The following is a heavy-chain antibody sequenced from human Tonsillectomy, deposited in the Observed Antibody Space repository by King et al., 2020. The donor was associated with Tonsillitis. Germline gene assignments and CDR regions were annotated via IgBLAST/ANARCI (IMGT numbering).Heavy chain of an antibody. Sequence: VQLVESGGGLVQPGGALRLSCSASGITFSNYAMHWGRPAPGEGLEYGSAISSNGAGTYYEDSVKGRFTISRDNSKNTLYLQMSSLRAEDTAVYYCVKDSATMVTDDAFDIWGQGTMVIVSS. V-gene: IGHV3-64D*06. CDR3: VKDSATMVTDDAFDI. J-gene: IGHJ3*02. CDR1: GITFSNYA. CDR2: ISSNGAGT. D-gene: IGHD4-23*01.